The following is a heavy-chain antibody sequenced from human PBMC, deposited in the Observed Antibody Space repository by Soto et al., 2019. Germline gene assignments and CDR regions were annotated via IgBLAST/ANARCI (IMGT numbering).Heavy chain of an antibody. J-gene: IGHJ5*02. CDR3: SVVDSTGNWFDP. Sequence: QLQLQEPGPGLVKPSETLSLTCTVSGGSISSSDFYCGWPRHPPGKGLDFIGSMYYSGTTYYNPSLKNRITISVDTSKNQFSLKLISVTAADTAVYYCSVVDSTGNWFDPWGQGALVTVSS. V-gene: IGHV4-39*01. CDR1: GGSISSSDFY. CDR2: MYYSGTT. D-gene: IGHD3-22*01.